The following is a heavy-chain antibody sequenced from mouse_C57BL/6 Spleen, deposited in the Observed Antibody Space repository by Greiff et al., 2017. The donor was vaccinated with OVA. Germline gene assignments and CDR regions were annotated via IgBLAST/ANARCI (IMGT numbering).Heavy chain of an antibody. CDR1: GYTFTSYG. Sequence: QVQLQQSGAELARPGASVKLSCKASGYTFTSYGISWVKQRTGQGLEWIGEIYPRSGNTYYNEKFKGKATLTADKSSSTAYMELRSLTSEDSAVYFCARPNYGSSYDYAMDYWGQGTSVTVSS. J-gene: IGHJ4*01. V-gene: IGHV1-81*01. CDR2: IYPRSGNT. CDR3: ARPNYGSSYDYAMDY. D-gene: IGHD1-1*01.